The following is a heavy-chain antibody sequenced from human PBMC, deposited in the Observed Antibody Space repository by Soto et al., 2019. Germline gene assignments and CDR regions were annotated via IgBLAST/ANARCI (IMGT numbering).Heavy chain of an antibody. D-gene: IGHD1-26*01. CDR1: GYTFTSYG. CDR3: ARGRIVGATSPWVT. V-gene: IGHV1-18*01. J-gene: IGHJ5*02. CDR2: ISAYNGNT. Sequence: ASVKVSCKASGYTFTSYGISWVRQAPGQGLEWMGWISAYNGNTNYAQKLQGRVTMTTDTSTSTAYMELRSLRSDDTVVYYCARGRIVGATSPWVTWGQGTLVTVSS.